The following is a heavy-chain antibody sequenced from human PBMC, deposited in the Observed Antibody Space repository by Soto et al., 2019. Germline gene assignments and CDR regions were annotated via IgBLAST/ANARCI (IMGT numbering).Heavy chain of an antibody. CDR1: GFTVSSNY. Sequence: GGSLRLSCAASGFTVSSNYMSWVRQAPGKGLEWVSVIYSGGSTYYADSVKGRFTISRDNSKNTLYLQMNSLRAEDTAVYYCARGRNGLPITIFGVVRDYYYYYYMDVWGKGTTVTVSS. J-gene: IGHJ6*03. CDR3: ARGRNGLPITIFGVVRDYYYYYYMDV. V-gene: IGHV3-53*01. D-gene: IGHD3-3*01. CDR2: IYSGGST.